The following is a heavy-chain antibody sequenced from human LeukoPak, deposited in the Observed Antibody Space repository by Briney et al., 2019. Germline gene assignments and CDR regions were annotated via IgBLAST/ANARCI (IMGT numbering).Heavy chain of an antibody. V-gene: IGHV6-1*01. D-gene: IGHD6-13*01. CDR1: GDSVSNSAA. Sequence: SQTLSLTCAISGDSVSNSAAWNWIRQSPSRGLEWLGRTYYRSKWYNDYAVSVKSRITINPDTSKNQFSLQLNSVTPEDTAVYYCARGAWTSSWSGDDAFDIWGQGTMATVSS. J-gene: IGHJ3*02. CDR2: TYYRSKWYN. CDR3: ARGAWTSSWSGDDAFDI.